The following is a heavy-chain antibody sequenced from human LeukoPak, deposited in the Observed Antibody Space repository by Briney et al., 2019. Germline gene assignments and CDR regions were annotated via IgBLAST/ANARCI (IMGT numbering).Heavy chain of an antibody. CDR2: IYDSGST. J-gene: IGHJ4*02. CDR3: ARVVSSGFSHYPDH. Sequence: SETLSLTCAVSGDSVSSYYWSWIRQPPGKGLEWIGYIYDSGSTNYNPSLKSRVTISVATSKNQFSLKLSSVTAADTAIYYCARVVSSGFSHYPDHWGQGTLVTVSS. V-gene: IGHV4-59*02. CDR1: GDSVSSYY. D-gene: IGHD3-22*01.